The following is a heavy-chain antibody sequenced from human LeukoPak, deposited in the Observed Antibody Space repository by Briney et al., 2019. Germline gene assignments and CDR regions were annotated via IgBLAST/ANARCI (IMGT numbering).Heavy chain of an antibody. CDR2: ISSSGSTI. V-gene: IGHV3-48*03. J-gene: IGHJ6*04. CDR3: AELGITMIGGV. CDR1: GFTFSSYE. D-gene: IGHD3-10*02. Sequence: PAGSLTLSCPASGFTFSSYEMNWVRQAPGKGLEWVSYISSSGSTIYYAESVKGRFTISRDNAKNSLYLQMNSLRAEDTGVYYCAELGITMIGGVWGKGTTVTISS.